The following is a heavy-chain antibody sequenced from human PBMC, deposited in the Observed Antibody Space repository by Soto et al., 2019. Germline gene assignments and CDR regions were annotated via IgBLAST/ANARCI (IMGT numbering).Heavy chain of an antibody. CDR2: IYYSGST. V-gene: IGHV4-59*01. CDR3: ARGGTVTTDAFDI. J-gene: IGHJ3*02. CDR1: GGSISSYY. Sequence: QVQLQESGPGLVKPSETLSLTCTVSGGSISSYYWSWIRQPPGKGLEWIGYIYYSGSTNYNPSLTSRVTISVDTSKNQFSLKLSSVTAADPAVYYCARGGTVTTDAFDIWGQGTMVTVSS. D-gene: IGHD4-17*01.